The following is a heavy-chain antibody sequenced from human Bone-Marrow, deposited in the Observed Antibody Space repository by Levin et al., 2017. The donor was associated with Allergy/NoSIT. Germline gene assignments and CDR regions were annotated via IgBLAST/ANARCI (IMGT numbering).Heavy chain of an antibody. Sequence: GESLKISCPVSGFTFSIYSINWVRQAPGKGLKWVSSISSSGSDMYYVDSVKGRFTISRDNAKNSLTLQMNSLRAEDTAVYYCARGIIGDLRVAHKEAFDVWGQGTMVTVSS. CDR3: ARGIIGDLRVAHKEAFDV. V-gene: IGHV3-21*01. CDR1: GFTFSIYS. D-gene: IGHD3-16*01. J-gene: IGHJ3*01. CDR2: ISSSGSDM.